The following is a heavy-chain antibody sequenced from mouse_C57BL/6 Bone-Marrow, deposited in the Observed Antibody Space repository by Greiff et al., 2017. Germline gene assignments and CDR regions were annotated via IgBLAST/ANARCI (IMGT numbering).Heavy chain of an antibody. CDR2: IDPANGNT. D-gene: IGHD2-5*01. CDR3: ARAYYSIFAY. CDR1: GFTIKNTY. J-gene: IGHJ3*01. Sequence: DVKLVESVAELVRPGASVKLSCTASGFTIKNTYMHWVKQRPEQGLEWIGRIDPANGNTNYAPKFQGKATITADKSSTTAYLQLSSLTSEDTAFYYCARAYYSIFAYWGQGTLVTVSA. V-gene: IGHV14-3*01.